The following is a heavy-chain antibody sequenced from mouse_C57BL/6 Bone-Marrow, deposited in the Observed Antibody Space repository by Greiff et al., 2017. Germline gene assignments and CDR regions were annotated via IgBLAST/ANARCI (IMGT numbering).Heavy chain of an antibody. Sequence: QVQLQQPGAELVKPGASVKLSCKASGYTFTNYWMHWVKQRPGQGLEWIGMIHPSSGSTNYNEKFKSKATLTVDKSSSTAYMQLSSLTSEDSAVYYCARPDSNDACDYWGQGTTLTVSS. CDR3: ARPDSNDACDY. D-gene: IGHD2-12*01. J-gene: IGHJ2*01. CDR1: GYTFTNYW. CDR2: IHPSSGST. V-gene: IGHV1-64*01.